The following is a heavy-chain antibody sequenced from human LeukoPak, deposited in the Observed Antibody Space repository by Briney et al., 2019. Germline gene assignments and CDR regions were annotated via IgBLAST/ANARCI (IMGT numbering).Heavy chain of an antibody. CDR1: GFTFSSYG. CDR2: ITGSGSST. V-gene: IGHV3-23*01. Sequence: GGSLRLSCAASGFTFSSYGMHWVRQAPGKGLEWVSSITGSGSSTYYADSVKGRFTISRDNSKNMVYVQMNSLRAEDTAVYFCAKPPRVVVVTAFDSWGQGTLVTVSS. D-gene: IGHD2-21*02. CDR3: AKPPRVVVVTAFDS. J-gene: IGHJ4*02.